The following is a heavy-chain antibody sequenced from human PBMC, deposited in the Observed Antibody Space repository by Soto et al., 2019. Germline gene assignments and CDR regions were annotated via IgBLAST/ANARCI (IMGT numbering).Heavy chain of an antibody. Sequence: QLLQSGGGLVQPGGSLTLSCAASGFTFGTTDMSWVRQAPGEGLEWVSTIDGSGGITYYADSVKGRFTISRDNSRNTVYLQMHRLRGDETALYYCVKNSGWFNTWGQGALVTVSS. D-gene: IGHD3-10*01. V-gene: IGHV3-23*01. J-gene: IGHJ5*02. CDR1: GFTFGTTD. CDR2: IDGSGGIT. CDR3: VKNSGWFNT.